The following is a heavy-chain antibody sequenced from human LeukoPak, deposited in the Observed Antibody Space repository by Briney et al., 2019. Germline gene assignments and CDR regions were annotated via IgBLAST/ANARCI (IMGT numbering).Heavy chain of an antibody. D-gene: IGHD6-13*01. CDR2: ISYDGSNK. CDR3: ARGSTPGIAAD. J-gene: IGHJ1*01. V-gene: IGHV3-30*01. CDR1: GFTFSSYA. Sequence: PGRSLRLSCAASGFTFSSYAMHWVRQAPGKGLEWVAVISYDGSNKYYADSVKGRSTISRDNSKNTLYLQMNSLRAEDTAVYYCARGSTPGIAADWGQGTLVTVSS.